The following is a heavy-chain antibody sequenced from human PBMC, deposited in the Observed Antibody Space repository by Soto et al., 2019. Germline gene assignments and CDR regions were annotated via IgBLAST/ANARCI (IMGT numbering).Heavy chain of an antibody. CDR3: AKRLDYFDY. D-gene: IGHD6-19*01. Sequence: GGSLRLSCVASGFTFSSYAMSWVRQAPGKGLEWVSAISGYTYYADSVKGRFTISRDNSKNTLYLQMNSLRVEDTAVYYCAKRLDYFDYWGQGTLVTVSS. CDR1: GFTFSSYA. V-gene: IGHV3-23*01. CDR2: ISGYT. J-gene: IGHJ4*02.